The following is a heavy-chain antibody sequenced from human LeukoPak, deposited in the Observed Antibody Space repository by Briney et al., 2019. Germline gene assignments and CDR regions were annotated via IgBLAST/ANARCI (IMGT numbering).Heavy chain of an antibody. Sequence: GGSLRLSCAASGFTFNNYNMNWVRQAPGKALEWVSSITSSGTYIFYADSVKGRFTISRDNAKNSLYLQMNSLRAEDTAVYYCAKEGGYYGSRYNWFDPWGQGTLVTVSS. J-gene: IGHJ5*02. V-gene: IGHV3-21*01. CDR1: GFTFNNYN. CDR2: ITSSGTYI. CDR3: AKEGGYYGSRYNWFDP. D-gene: IGHD3-10*01.